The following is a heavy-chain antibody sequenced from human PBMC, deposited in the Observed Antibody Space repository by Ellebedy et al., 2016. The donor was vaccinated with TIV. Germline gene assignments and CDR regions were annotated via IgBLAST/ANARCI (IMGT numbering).Heavy chain of an antibody. CDR1: GFTFSTYW. V-gene: IGHV3-7*04. D-gene: IGHD3-3*01. Sequence: GESLKISCAASGFTFSTYWMGWVRQAAGKGLEWVANTKQDGSEKHYVDSVRGRFTISRDNAKNSLYLQMNSLRAEDTAMYYCAGDLDVWGQGILVTVSS. CDR2: TKQDGSEK. J-gene: IGHJ4*02. CDR3: AGDLDV.